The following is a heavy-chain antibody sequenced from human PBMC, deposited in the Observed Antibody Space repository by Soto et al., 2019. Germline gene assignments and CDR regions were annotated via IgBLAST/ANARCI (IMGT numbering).Heavy chain of an antibody. V-gene: IGHV1-69*01. CDR2: IIPIFGTA. CDR3: ARGSRFGVVITQFDY. D-gene: IGHD3-3*01. CDR1: GGTFSSYA. Sequence: QVQLVQSGAEVKKPGSSVKVSCKASGGTFSSYAISWVRQAPGQGLEWMGGIIPIFGTANYAQKFQGRVTITADESTSTDDMELRSLRSEDTAVYYCARGSRFGVVITQFDYWGQGTLVSVSS. J-gene: IGHJ4*02.